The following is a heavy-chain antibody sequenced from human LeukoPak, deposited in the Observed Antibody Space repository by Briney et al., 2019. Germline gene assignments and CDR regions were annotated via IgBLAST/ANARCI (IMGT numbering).Heavy chain of an antibody. CDR3: AKGEYYFDY. CDR2: ISYDGSNK. CDR1: GFTFSSYG. Sequence: HPGGSLRLSCAASGFTFSSYGMHWVRQAPGKGLEWVAVISYDGSNKHYADSVKGRFTISRDNSKNTLYLQMNSLRAEDTAVYYCAKGEYYFDYWGQGTLVTVSS. V-gene: IGHV3-30*18. D-gene: IGHD3-10*01. J-gene: IGHJ4*02.